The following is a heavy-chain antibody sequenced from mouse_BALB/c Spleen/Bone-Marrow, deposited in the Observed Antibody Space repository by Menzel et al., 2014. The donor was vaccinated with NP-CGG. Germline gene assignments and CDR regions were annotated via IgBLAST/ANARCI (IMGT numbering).Heavy chain of an antibody. D-gene: IGHD1-1*01. CDR1: GYTFTSYW. V-gene: IGHV1S22*01. J-gene: IGHJ4*01. CDR3: TRSPITTVVAETMDY. CDR2: IYPGSGST. Sequence: LQQSGSELVGPGASVKLSCRASGYTFTSYWMHWVKRRPGQGLEWIGNIYPGSGSTNYDEKFKNKATLTVDTSSSTAYMQLSSLTSEDSAVYYCTRSPITTVVAETMDYWGQGTSVTVSS.